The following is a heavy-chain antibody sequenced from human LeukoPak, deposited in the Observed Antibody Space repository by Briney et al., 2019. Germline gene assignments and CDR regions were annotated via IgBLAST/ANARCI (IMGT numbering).Heavy chain of an antibody. Sequence: PETPSLPCSVSAGSISSYYCSWSRRPPGEVLELIGNIYYSGSPNYNPSLKSRVTITVDSSKKQLSLKLTSVTAADTAVYYCATGHQMNDRWGQGTLVTVSS. J-gene: IGHJ5*02. CDR3: ATGHQMNDR. V-gene: IGHV4-59*01. CDR2: IYYSGSP. CDR1: AGSISSYY.